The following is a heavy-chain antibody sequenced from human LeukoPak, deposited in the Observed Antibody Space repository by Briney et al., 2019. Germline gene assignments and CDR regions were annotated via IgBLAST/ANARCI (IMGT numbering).Heavy chain of an antibody. CDR3: ARNYDFWSGYYLIERFFDY. CDR1: GFTFSSYW. V-gene: IGHV3-7*01. J-gene: IGHJ4*02. D-gene: IGHD3-3*01. Sequence: GGSLRLSCAASGFTFSSYWMSWVRQAPGKGLEWVANIKQDGSEKYYVDSVKGRFTISRDNAKNSLYLQMNSLRAEDTAVYYCARNYDFWSGYYLIERFFDYWGQGTLVTVSS. CDR2: IKQDGSEK.